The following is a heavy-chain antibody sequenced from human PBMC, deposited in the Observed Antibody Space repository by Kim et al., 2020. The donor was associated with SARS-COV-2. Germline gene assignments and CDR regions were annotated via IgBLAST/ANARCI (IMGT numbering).Heavy chain of an antibody. J-gene: IGHJ6*02. Sequence: GESLKISCKGSGYSFTSYWISWVRQMPGKGLEWMGRIDPSDSYTNYRPSFQGHVTISADKSISTAYLQWSSLKDSDTAMYYCARTGTEGYAMDVWGQGTTVTVSS. CDR1: GYSFTSYW. V-gene: IGHV5-10-1*01. D-gene: IGHD3-10*01. CDR3: ARTGTEGYAMDV. CDR2: IDPSDSYT.